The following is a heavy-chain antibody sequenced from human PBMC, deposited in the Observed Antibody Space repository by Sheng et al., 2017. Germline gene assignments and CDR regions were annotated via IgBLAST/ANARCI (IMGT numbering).Heavy chain of an antibody. CDR1: RFTVRTHY. CDR2: IHSGGTT. D-gene: IGHD4-17*01. V-gene: IGHV3-66*01. CDR3: ARGQYYADNDLYLDY. Sequence: EVQLVESGGGLVQPGGSLRLSCAASRFTVRTHYMSWVRQTPGKGLEWVSVIHSGGTTNYADSVKGRFTISRDNSKNTLYLQMDSLRAEDTAVYYCARGQYYADNDLYLDYWGQGTLVTVSS. J-gene: IGHJ4*02.